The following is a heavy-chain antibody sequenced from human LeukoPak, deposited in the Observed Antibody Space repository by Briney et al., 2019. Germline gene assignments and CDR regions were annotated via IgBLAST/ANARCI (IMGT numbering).Heavy chain of an antibody. CDR2: INHSGST. CDR3: ARSGRKNIVVVPAAKKTFDV. J-gene: IGHJ3*01. CDR1: GGSLSGYY. D-gene: IGHD2-2*01. Sequence: SETLSLTCAVYGGSLSGYYRSWIRQPPGKGLEWIGEINHSGSTNYNPSLKSRVTISVDTSKNQFSLRLISVTAADTAVYYCARSGRKNIVVVPAAKKTFDVWGQGTMVTVSS. V-gene: IGHV4-34*01.